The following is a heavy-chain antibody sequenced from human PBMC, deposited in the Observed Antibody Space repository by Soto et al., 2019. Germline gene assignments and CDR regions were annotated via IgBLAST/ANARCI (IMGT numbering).Heavy chain of an antibody. V-gene: IGHV1-3*01. Sequence: ASVKVSCKASGYTFTSYAMHWVRQAPGQRLEWMGWINAGNGNTKYSQKFQGRVTITRDTSASTAYMELSSLRSEDTAVYYCARGVSSGYRTPDAIDIWGQGTMVTVSS. CDR1: GYTFTSYA. J-gene: IGHJ3*02. CDR3: ARGVSSGYRTPDAIDI. CDR2: INAGNGNT. D-gene: IGHD3-22*01.